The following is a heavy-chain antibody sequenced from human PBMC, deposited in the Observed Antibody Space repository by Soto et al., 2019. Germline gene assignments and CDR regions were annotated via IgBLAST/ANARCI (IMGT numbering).Heavy chain of an antibody. CDR1: GYSFTNYG. J-gene: IGHJ4*02. V-gene: IGHV1-18*01. CDR3: ARDFRPQNAVATLNFEY. Sequence: QVQLVQSGAEVRKPGASVKVSCKASGYSFTNYGISWVRQAPGQGLEWMGWISAYNGNTKFAQKVQARVTMATETSTATAYSELRSLRSDDTAVYYCARDFRPQNAVATLNFEYWCQRTLVTVSS. CDR2: ISAYNGNT. D-gene: IGHD6-19*01.